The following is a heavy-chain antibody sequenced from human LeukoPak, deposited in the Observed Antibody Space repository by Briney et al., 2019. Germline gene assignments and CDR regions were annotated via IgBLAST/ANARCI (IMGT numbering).Heavy chain of an antibody. CDR1: GYTFTSYD. V-gene: IGHV1-69*04. CDR2: IIPILGIA. CDR3: ARDEYCSSTSCPYYGMDV. J-gene: IGHJ6*02. D-gene: IGHD2-2*01. Sequence: SVKVSCKASGYTFTSYDINWVRQAPGQGLEWMGRIIPILGIANYAQKFQGRVTITADKSTSTAYMELSSLRSEDTAVYYCARDEYCSSTSCPYYGMDVWGQGTTVTVSS.